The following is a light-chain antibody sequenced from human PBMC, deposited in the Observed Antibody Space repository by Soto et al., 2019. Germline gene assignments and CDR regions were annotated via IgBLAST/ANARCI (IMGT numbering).Light chain of an antibody. CDR1: SSDVGGYNY. Sequence: QSVLTQPASVSGSPGQSITISCTGTSSDVGGYNYVSWYQQHPGKAPKLMIYDVSNRPSGVSNRFSGSKSGNTASLTISGLQAEDEADYYCSSYTRSSILNVYVFGTGTKVPVL. J-gene: IGLJ1*01. CDR2: DVS. CDR3: SSYTRSSILNVYV. V-gene: IGLV2-14*01.